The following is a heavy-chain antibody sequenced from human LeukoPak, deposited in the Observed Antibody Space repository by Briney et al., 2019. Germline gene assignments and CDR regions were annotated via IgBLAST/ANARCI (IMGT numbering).Heavy chain of an antibody. CDR1: GGSISSGDYY. CDR2: IYYSGST. J-gene: IGHJ4*02. CDR3: ARDNEVTRLLDY. D-gene: IGHD4-11*01. V-gene: IGHV4-30-4*01. Sequence: PSQTLSLTCTVSGGSISSGDYYWSWIRQPPGKGLEWIGYIYYSGSTNYNPSLKSRVTISVDTSKNQFSLKLSSVTAADTAAYYCARDNEVTRLLDYWGQGTLVTVSS.